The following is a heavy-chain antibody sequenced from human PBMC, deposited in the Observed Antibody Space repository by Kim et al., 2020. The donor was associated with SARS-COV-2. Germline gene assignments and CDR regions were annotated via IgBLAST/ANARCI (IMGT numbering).Heavy chain of an antibody. CDR3: ATNYDILTGLVDY. J-gene: IGHJ4*02. D-gene: IGHD3-9*01. V-gene: IGHV7-4-1*02. Sequence: YAQGFTGRFVFSLDTSVSTAYLQISSLKAEDTAVYYCATNYDILTGLVDYWGQGTLVTVSS.